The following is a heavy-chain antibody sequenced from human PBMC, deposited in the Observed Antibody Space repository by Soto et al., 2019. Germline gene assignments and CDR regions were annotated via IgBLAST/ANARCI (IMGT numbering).Heavy chain of an antibody. D-gene: IGHD4-17*01. CDR3: VKDDGGYPSTDPH. CDR1: GITISNYP. Sequence: EVRLVESGGGLVQPGGSLRLSCAASGITISNYPMSWVRQAPGKGLYWVSGISGSVDTTYYADSAKGRFTISTDISKNSLFLQLYSLRVEDSALYFCVKDDGGYPSTDPHWGQGTLVTVSP. CDR2: ISGSVDTT. J-gene: IGHJ4*02. V-gene: IGHV3-23*04.